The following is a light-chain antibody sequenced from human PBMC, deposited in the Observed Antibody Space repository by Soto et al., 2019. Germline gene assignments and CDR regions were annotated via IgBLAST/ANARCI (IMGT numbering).Light chain of an antibody. CDR3: QQYINWPPLT. V-gene: IGKV3-15*01. CDR2: GAS. J-gene: IGKJ4*01. CDR1: QSVGSA. Sequence: EIVMTQSPATLSVSPGETATLSCRASQSVGSAVAWYQHKPGQAPRLLIVGASIRATGVPGRFSGGGSGTEFTLTISSLQSEDFAFYYCQQYINWPPLTFGGGTTVEIK.